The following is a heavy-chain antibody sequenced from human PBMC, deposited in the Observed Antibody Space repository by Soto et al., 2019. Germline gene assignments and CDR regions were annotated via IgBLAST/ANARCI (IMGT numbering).Heavy chain of an antibody. J-gene: IGHJ6*02. CDR1: GGTFGSYA. CDR3: ARDDLASRLVRGYYYYYGMDV. V-gene: IGHV1-69*13. D-gene: IGHD6-6*01. CDR2: IIPIFGTA. Sequence: SVKVSCKASGGTFGSYAISWVRQAPGQGLEWMGGIIPIFGTANYAQKFQGRVTITADESTSTAYMELSSLRSEDTAVYYCARDDLASRLVRGYYYYYGMDVWGQGTTVTVSS.